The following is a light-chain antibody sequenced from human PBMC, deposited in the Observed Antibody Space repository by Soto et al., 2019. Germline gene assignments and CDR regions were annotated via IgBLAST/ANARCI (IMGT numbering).Light chain of an antibody. CDR1: TSDVGTYNR. CDR3: SSYTRSSTPDV. J-gene: IGLJ1*01. Sequence: QSVLTQPPSVSGSPGQSVTISCTGTTSDVGTYNRVSWYRQPPGKAPKLMIYEVTNRPSGVSNRFSGSKSVNTASLTISGLQPEDEADYYCSSYTRSSTPDVFGTGTKVTVL. V-gene: IGLV2-18*02. CDR2: EVT.